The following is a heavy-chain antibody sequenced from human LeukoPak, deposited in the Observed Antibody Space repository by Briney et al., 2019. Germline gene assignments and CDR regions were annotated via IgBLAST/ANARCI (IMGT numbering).Heavy chain of an antibody. Sequence: SETLSLTCTVSGGSINNYFWSWIRQPPGKGLEWNGYIYYSGNTNYKPSLKSRVTISVDTSTNQFSLRLRSVTAADTAVYYCARGRVAYSAYYFDYWGRGTLVTVSS. CDR3: ARGRVAYSAYYFDY. CDR2: IYYSGNT. CDR1: GGSINNYF. J-gene: IGHJ4*02. V-gene: IGHV4-59*01. D-gene: IGHD2-15*01.